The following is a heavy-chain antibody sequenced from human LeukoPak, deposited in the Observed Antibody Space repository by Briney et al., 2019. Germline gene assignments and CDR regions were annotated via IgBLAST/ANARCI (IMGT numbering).Heavy chain of an antibody. D-gene: IGHD3-22*01. J-gene: IGHJ3*01. CDR3: ARRYDSRGPVTFDF. Sequence: ASVKVSCKASGYTFTDHTIHWVRQAPGQGLEWMGWINPNIGTTNYAKGFQGRLTVTRDTSINTAFMELSSLNPDDTAVFYCARRYDSRGPVTFDFWGQGTLVTVSS. V-gene: IGHV1-2*02. CDR1: GYTFTDHT. CDR2: INPNIGTT.